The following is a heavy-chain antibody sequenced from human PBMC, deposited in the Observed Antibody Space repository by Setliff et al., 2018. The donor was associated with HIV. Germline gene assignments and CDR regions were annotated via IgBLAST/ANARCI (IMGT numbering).Heavy chain of an antibody. CDR2: IYYSGST. CDR3: ARTKDCSSSSCPGTHHYYYMDV. D-gene: IGHD2-2*01. J-gene: IGHJ6*03. Sequence: SETLSLPCTVSGGSISTDYYFWGRIRQPPGKGLEWIGTIYYSGSTYFNPSLKSRLTISVDTSKNQFSLKLSSVTAADTAVYYCARTKDCSSSSCPGTHHYYYMDVWGKGTTVTVSS. CDR1: GGSISTDYYF. V-gene: IGHV4-39*01.